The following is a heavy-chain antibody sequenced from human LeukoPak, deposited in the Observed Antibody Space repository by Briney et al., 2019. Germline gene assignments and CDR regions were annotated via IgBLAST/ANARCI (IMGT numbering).Heavy chain of an antibody. CDR1: GYTFTSYD. D-gene: IGHD5-12*01. J-gene: IGHJ6*03. CDR3: ARARVATILYYYYYYMDV. CDR2: MNPNSGNT. Sequence: GASVKVSCKASGYTFTSYDINWVRQATGQGLEWMGWMNPNSGNTGYAQKFQGRVTMSRNTSISTAYMELRRLRSEDTAVYYCARARVATILYYYYYYMDVWGKRTTVTVSS. V-gene: IGHV1-8*01.